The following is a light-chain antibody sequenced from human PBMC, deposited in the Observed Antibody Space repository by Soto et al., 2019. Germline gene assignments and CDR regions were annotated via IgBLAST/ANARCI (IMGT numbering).Light chain of an antibody. J-gene: IGKJ1*01. CDR2: ATS. CDR3: HQYDSLPRT. CDR1: QSVDIRY. Sequence: EVVLTQSPGTLSLSPGERATLSCRASQSVDIRYLAWYQQRPGQAPSLLIYATSNRATGIADRFSGSGSGTDFTLTISSLESEDFAVYYCHQYDSLPRTFGQGTKVEV. V-gene: IGKV3-20*01.